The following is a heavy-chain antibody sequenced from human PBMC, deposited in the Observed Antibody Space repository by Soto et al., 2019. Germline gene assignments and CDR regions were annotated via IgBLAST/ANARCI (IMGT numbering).Heavy chain of an antibody. V-gene: IGHV3-74*01. CDR1: GYIFSSYW. D-gene: IGHD6-19*01. CDR3: ARGLKGSRYFEL. CDR2: TNNDGSST. Sequence: EVQLVESGGGLVQPGGSLRLSCEASGYIFSSYWMHWVRQAPGKGLVWVARTNNDGSSTTYADSVKGRFTISRDNAKHTLYLQMTSLRAEDTAVYYFARGLKGSRYFELWGRGTLVTVSS. J-gene: IGHJ2*01.